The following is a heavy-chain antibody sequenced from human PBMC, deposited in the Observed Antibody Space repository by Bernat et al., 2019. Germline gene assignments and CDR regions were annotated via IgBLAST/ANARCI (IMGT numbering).Heavy chain of an antibody. CDR3: ANTGYYGSGSYYNC. Sequence: QVQLVESGGGVVQPGRSLRLSCAASGFTFSSYGMHWVRQAPGKWLEWVAVISYDGSNKYYADSVKGRFTISRDNSKNTLYLQMNSLRAEDTAVYYCANTGYYGSGSYYNCWGQGTLVTVSS. V-gene: IGHV3-30*18. J-gene: IGHJ4*02. D-gene: IGHD3-10*01. CDR2: ISYDGSNK. CDR1: GFTFSSYG.